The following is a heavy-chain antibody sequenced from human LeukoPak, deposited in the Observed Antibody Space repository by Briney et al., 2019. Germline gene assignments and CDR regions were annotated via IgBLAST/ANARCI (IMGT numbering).Heavy chain of an antibody. Sequence: GGSLRLSCAASGFTFSSYAMHWVRQAPGKGLECVSAISSNGGSTYYANSVKGRFTISRDNSKNTLYLQMGSLRAEDMAVYYCARDGLDCSSTSCYGDYWGQGTLVTVSS. CDR1: GFTFSSYA. V-gene: IGHV3-64*01. J-gene: IGHJ4*02. CDR3: ARDGLDCSSTSCYGDY. D-gene: IGHD2-2*01. CDR2: ISSNGGST.